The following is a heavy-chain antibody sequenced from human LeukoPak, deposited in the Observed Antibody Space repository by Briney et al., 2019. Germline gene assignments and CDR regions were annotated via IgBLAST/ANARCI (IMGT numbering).Heavy chain of an antibody. J-gene: IGHJ4*02. CDR2: INCNSGDT. CDR3: ASFNRNDFWSGYYFDY. Sequence: GASVKVSCKASGYTFTGQYMYWVRQAPGQGLEWMGWINCNSGDTKYAQKFQGRVTMTRDTSISTAYMELSRLRSDDTAVYYCASFNRNDFWSGYYFDYWGQGTLVTVSS. CDR1: GYTFTGQY. D-gene: IGHD3-3*01. V-gene: IGHV1-2*02.